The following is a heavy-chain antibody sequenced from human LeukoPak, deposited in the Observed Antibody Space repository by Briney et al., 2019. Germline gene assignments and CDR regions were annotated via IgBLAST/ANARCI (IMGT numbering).Heavy chain of an antibody. D-gene: IGHD2-2*01. CDR2: IIPIFGTA. J-gene: IGHJ3*02. V-gene: IGHV1-69*13. Sequence: GASVKVSCKASGYTFTSYGISWVRQAPGQGLEWMGGIIPIFGTANYAQKFQGRVTITADESTSTAYMELSSLRSEDTAVYYCATVVPAAIFTFDIWGQGTMVTVSS. CDR1: GYTFTSYG. CDR3: ATVVPAAIFTFDI.